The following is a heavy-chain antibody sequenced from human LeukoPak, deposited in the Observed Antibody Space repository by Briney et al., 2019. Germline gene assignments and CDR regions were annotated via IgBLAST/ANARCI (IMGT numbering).Heavy chain of an antibody. Sequence: GGSLRLSCAASGFTFDDYAMHWVRQAPGKGLEWVAVISYDGSNKYYADSAKGRFTISRDNSKNTLYLQMNSLRAEDTAVYYCAKATGYSYGYFDYWGQGTLVTVSS. CDR2: ISYDGSNK. CDR3: AKATGYSYGYFDY. D-gene: IGHD5-18*01. V-gene: IGHV3-30*18. J-gene: IGHJ4*02. CDR1: GFTFDDYA.